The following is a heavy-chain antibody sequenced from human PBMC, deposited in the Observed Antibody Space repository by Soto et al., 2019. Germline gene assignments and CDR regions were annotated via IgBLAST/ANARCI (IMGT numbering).Heavy chain of an antibody. Sequence: PGGSLRLSCAASGFTFSSYSMNWVRQAPGKGLEWVSSISSSSSYIYYADSVKGRFTISRDNAKNSLYLQMNSLRAEDTAVYYCARGAVPAAIYYYGMDVWGQGTTVTVSS. CDR2: ISSSSSYI. D-gene: IGHD2-2*02. CDR1: GFTFSSYS. J-gene: IGHJ6*02. V-gene: IGHV3-21*01. CDR3: ARGAVPAAIYYYGMDV.